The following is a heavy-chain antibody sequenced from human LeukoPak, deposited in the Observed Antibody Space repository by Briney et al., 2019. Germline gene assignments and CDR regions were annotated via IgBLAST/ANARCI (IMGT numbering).Heavy chain of an antibody. CDR1: GFAFRNFW. CDR2: TKQDGSGK. CDR3: ARENYNWNPDQGYKVFDY. V-gene: IGHV3-7*01. Sequence: GGSLRLSCAASGFAFRNFWMSWVRQAPGKGLELVANTKQDGSGKYYVDSVEGRFTVSRDNAKNSLYLQMNSLRAEDTAVYYCARENYNWNPDQGYKVFDYWGQGILVTVSS. D-gene: IGHD1-20*01. J-gene: IGHJ4*02.